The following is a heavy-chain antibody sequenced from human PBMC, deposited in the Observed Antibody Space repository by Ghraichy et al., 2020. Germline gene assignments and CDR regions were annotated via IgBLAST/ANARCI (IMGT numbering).Heavy chain of an antibody. D-gene: IGHD2-8*01. CDR3: ARGMVYADFDY. CDR2: MNPNSGNT. Sequence: ASVKVSFKASGYTFTSYDINWVRQATGQGLEWMGWMNPNSGNTGYAQKFQGRVTITRNTSISTAYMELSSLRSEDTAVYYCARGMVYADFDYWGQGTLVTVSS. J-gene: IGHJ4*02. V-gene: IGHV1-8*03. CDR1: GYTFTSYD.